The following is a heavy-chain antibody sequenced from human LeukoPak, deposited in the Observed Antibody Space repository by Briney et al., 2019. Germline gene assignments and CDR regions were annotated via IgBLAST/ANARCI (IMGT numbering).Heavy chain of an antibody. CDR2: IYSGGST. J-gene: IGHJ4*02. CDR3: ARESSGWLQLFDY. CDR1: GSTVSSKY. Sequence: GRSLRLSCAASGSTVSSKYMSWVRQAPGKGLEWVSVIYSGGSTYYAGSVKGRFTISRDNSKNTVYLQMNSLRAEDTAVYYCARESSGWLQLFDYWGQGTLVTVSS. V-gene: IGHV3-66*01. D-gene: IGHD5-24*01.